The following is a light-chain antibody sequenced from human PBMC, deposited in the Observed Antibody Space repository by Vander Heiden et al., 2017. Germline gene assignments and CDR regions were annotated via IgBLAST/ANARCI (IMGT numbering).Light chain of an antibody. J-gene: IGKJ1*01. Sequence: IVMTQSPLPLPVTPGEPASISCRSSQSLMHSNGYNSLDWYLQKPGQSPQLLIYLGSNRASGVPDRFSGSGSGTDFTLKISRVEAEDVGVYYCMQALQALWTFGQGTKVEI. CDR2: LGS. CDR3: MQALQALWT. V-gene: IGKV2-28*01. CDR1: QSLMHSNGYNS.